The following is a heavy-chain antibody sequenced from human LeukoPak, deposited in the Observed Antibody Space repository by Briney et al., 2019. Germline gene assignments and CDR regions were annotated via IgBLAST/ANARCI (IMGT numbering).Heavy chain of an antibody. V-gene: IGHV1-18*01. CDR1: GYTFISYG. Sequence: GASVKVSCKASGYTFISYGISWVRQAPGQGLEWMGWISAYNGNTNYAQKLQGRVTMTTDTSTSTAYMELRSLRSDDTAVYYCARADMHYDSSGYYYWGQGTLVTVSS. CDR3: ARADMHYDSSGYYY. J-gene: IGHJ4*02. CDR2: ISAYNGNT. D-gene: IGHD3-22*01.